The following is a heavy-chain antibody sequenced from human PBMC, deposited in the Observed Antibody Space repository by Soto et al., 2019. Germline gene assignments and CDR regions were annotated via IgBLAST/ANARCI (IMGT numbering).Heavy chain of an antibody. V-gene: IGHV5-10-1*01. J-gene: IGHJ6*02. CDR1: VSSLTRYS. D-gene: IGHD2-15*01. CDR2: LAPSDSDT. CDR3: ARLHPPTASMRGGYYYSAMDV. Sequence: YLMISFKGSVSSLTRYSISWVREMPLTVLAWMGRLAPSDSDTNYRPSFPGHSTTSADKSISTAYLQPSSLKASDTAMYYCARLHPPTASMRGGYYYSAMDVWGQGITLTDYS.